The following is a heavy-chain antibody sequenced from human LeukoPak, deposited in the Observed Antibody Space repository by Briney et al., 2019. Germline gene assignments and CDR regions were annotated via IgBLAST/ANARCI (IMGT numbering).Heavy chain of an antibody. Sequence: SETLSLTCTVSGGSISSYYWSWIRQPPGKGLEWIGYIYYSGSTNYNPSLKSRVTISVDTSKNQFSLKLSSVTAADTAVYYCARGHVREGYSYGMDVWGQGTTVTVSS. J-gene: IGHJ6*02. D-gene: IGHD3-10*02. CDR3: ARGHVREGYSYGMDV. V-gene: IGHV4-59*01. CDR2: IYYSGST. CDR1: GGSISSYY.